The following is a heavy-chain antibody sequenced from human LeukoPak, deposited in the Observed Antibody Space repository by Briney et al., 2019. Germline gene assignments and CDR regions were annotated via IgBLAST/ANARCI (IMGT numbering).Heavy chain of an antibody. CDR2: INPNSGGT. V-gene: IGHV1-2*02. CDR3: ARDRDASDYSYAMDV. Sequence: EASVRVSCKASGYTFTGYYMHWVRQAPGQGPEWMGWINPNSGGTNFAQKFQGRVTMTLATSIRTAYMELGRLRSDDTAVYYCARDRDASDYSYAMDVWGQGTTVTVSS. D-gene: IGHD2-21*01. CDR1: GYTFTGYY. J-gene: IGHJ6*02.